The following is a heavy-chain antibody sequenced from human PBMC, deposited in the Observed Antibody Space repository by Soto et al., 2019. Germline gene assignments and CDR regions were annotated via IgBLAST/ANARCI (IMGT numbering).Heavy chain of an antibody. J-gene: IGHJ2*01. CDR3: AKDPRRTRGCHFDL. Sequence: QVQLQESGPGLVRPSQTLSLTCTVSGGSISTSDYYWSWIRQHPVRGLEWIGYVYFSGDTFYNPSLESRVVISVETAENRFSLKLSSVTAADTAVYYCAKDPRRTRGCHFDLWGRGTLVTVSS. CDR1: GGSISTSDYY. CDR2: VYFSGDT. V-gene: IGHV4-31*03. D-gene: IGHD3-10*01.